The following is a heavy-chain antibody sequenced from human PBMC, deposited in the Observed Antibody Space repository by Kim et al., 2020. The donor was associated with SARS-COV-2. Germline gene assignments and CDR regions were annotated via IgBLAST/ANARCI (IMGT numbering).Heavy chain of an antibody. CDR2: INPSGAFT. V-gene: IGHV1-46*01. Sequence: ASVKVSCKASGFTFTNYFMHWVRQAPGQGLEWMGTINPSGAFTLFTQKYQGRVIITKDTSTSTVYMEVSSLRSEDTAVYFLAREAALIAAPQKNVDYWGQGTLVTVPS. CDR1: GFTFTNYF. D-gene: IGHD6-25*01. CDR3: AREAALIAAPQKNVDY. J-gene: IGHJ4*02.